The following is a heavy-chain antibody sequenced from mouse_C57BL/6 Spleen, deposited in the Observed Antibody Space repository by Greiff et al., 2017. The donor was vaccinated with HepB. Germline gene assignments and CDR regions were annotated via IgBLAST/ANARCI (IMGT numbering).Heavy chain of an antibody. J-gene: IGHJ2*01. V-gene: IGHV1-26*01. D-gene: IGHD2-1*01. CDR3: ARSYRGNSYFDY. CDR2: INPNNGGT. CDR1: GYTFTDYY. Sequence: VQLQQSGPELVKPGASVKISCKASGYTFTDYYMNWVKQSHGKSLEWIGDINPNNGGTSYNQKFKGKATLTVDKSSSTAYMELRSLTSEDSAVYYCARSYRGNSYFDYWGQGTTLTVSS.